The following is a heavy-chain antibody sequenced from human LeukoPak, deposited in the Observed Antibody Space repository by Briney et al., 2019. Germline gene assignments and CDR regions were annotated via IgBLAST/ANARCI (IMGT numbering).Heavy chain of an antibody. J-gene: IGHJ3*02. CDR3: AKGGHIVVVTAISDAFDI. CDR2: ISGSGGST. CDR1: GFTFSSYG. V-gene: IGHV3-23*01. Sequence: GGTLRLSCAASGFTFSSYGMSWVRQAPGKGLEWVSAISGSGGSTYYADSVKGRFTISRDNSNNTLYLQMNSLRAEDTAVYYCAKGGHIVVVTAISDAFDIWGQGTMVTVSS. D-gene: IGHD2-21*02.